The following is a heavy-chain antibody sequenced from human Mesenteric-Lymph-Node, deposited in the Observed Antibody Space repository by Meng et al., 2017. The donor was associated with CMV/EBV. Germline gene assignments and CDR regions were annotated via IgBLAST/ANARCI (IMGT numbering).Heavy chain of an antibody. J-gene: IGHJ4*02. D-gene: IGHD3-10*01. CDR1: GGSITSNNW. CDR2: ISHSGST. CDR3: ARGRNYYGSGIDY. Sequence: GSGGSITSNNWWRWVRQPPGKGLEWIGEISHSGSTNDNPSLKRRVTISVDRSKNQFSLNLSSVTAADTAVYYCARGRNYYGSGIDYWGQGTLVTVSS. V-gene: IGHV4-4*02.